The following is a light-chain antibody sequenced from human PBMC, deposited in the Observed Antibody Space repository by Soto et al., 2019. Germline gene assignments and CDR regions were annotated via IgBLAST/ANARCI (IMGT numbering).Light chain of an antibody. CDR2: GAS. V-gene: IGKV3-20*01. J-gene: IGKJ1*01. CDR1: QSLSSNY. Sequence: EIVLTQSPGTLSLSPGERATLSCRASQSLSSNYLAWYQQKPGQAPRLLIYGASSWATGIPDRFSGSGSGTDFTLTISRLEPEDFAVFYCHQCDSSPWTFGQGTKVDIK. CDR3: HQCDSSPWT.